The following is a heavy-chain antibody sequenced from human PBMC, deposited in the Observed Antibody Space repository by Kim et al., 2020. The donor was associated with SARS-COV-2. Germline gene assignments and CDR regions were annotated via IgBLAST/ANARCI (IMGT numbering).Heavy chain of an antibody. CDR3: AWARSYNWFDP. D-gene: IGHD1-20*01. Sequence: SETLSLTCNVSGSSISSSGYYWGWIRQPPGKGLEWLGSIYYRGSTYYNPSLKSQVTISVDTSKNEFYLKLSSVTAADTAVYDCAWARSYNWFDPWGQGTLVTISS. V-gene: IGHV4-39*01. CDR1: GSSISSSGYY. CDR2: IYYRGST. J-gene: IGHJ5*02.